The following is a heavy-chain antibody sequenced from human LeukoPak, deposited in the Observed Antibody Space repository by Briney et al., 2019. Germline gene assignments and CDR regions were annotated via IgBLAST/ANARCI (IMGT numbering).Heavy chain of an antibody. Sequence: SETLSLTCTVSAGSISSYYWTWIRQPPGKGLEWIGYIYYSGSTNYNPSLKSRVPISLDTSKNQFSLRLSPVTAADTAIYYCARGRPDFWTNFYTYFRVSWGQGTLVTVSS. CDR3: ARGRPDFWTNFYTYFRVS. J-gene: IGHJ5*02. CDR2: IYYSGST. CDR1: AGSISSYY. D-gene: IGHD3/OR15-3a*01. V-gene: IGHV4-59*01.